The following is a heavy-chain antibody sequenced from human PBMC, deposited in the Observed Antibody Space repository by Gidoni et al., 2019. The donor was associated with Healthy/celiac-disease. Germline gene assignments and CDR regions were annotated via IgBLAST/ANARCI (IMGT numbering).Heavy chain of an antibody. V-gene: IGHV4-34*01. CDR1: GGSFSGYY. J-gene: IGHJ6*02. CDR2: INHSGST. CDR3: ARYRTALLWFGDHPSDYGMDV. D-gene: IGHD3-10*01. Sequence: QVQLQQWGAGLLKPSETLSLTCAVYGGSFSGYYWRWIRQPPGKGLEWIGEINHSGSTNYNPSLKSRVTISVDTSKNQFSLKLSSVTAADTAVYYCARYRTALLWFGDHPSDYGMDVWGQGTTVTVSS.